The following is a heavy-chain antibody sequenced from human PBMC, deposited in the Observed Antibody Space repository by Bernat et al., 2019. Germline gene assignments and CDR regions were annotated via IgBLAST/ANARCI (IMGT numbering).Heavy chain of an antibody. J-gene: IGHJ1*01. D-gene: IGHD6-19*01. Sequence: QLQLQESGPGLVKPSETLSLTCTVSGGSISSSSYYWGWIRQPPGKGLEWIGSIYYSGSTYYNPSLESRVTISVDTSKNQFSLKLSSVTAADTAVDYCAVEAVAGTEYLQHWGQGTLVTVSS. V-gene: IGHV4-39*01. CDR3: AVEAVAGTEYLQH. CDR1: GGSISSSSYY. CDR2: IYYSGST.